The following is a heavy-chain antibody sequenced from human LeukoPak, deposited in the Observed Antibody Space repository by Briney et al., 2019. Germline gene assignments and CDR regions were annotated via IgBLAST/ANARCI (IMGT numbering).Heavy chain of an antibody. D-gene: IGHD6-13*01. V-gene: IGHV4-39*07. CDR3: ASRSTGIAAAVDLYGWFDP. Sequence: KASETLSLTCTVSGGSISSSSYYWGWIRQPPGKGLEWIGEINHSGSTNYNPSLKSRVTISVDTSKNQFSLKLSSVTAADTAVYYCASRSTGIAAAVDLYGWFDPWGQGTLVTVSS. CDR1: GGSISSSSYY. CDR2: INHSGST. J-gene: IGHJ5*02.